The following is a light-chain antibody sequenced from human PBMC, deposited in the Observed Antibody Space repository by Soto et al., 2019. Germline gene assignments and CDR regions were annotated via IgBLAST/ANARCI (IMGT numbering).Light chain of an antibody. CDR3: SSYTSSNTLEV. V-gene: IGLV2-14*01. CDR2: EVS. J-gene: IGLJ1*01. Sequence: QSVLIQPASVSGSPGQSITISCTGTSSDVGGSNYVSWYQHHPHRAPKLLIFEVSYRPSGVSNRFSGSKSGNTASLTISGLQAEDEADYYCSSYTSSNTLEVFGIGTKATVL. CDR1: SSDVGGSNY.